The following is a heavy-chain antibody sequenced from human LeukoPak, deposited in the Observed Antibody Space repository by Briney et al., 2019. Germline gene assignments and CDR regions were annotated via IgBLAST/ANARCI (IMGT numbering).Heavy chain of an antibody. CDR2: ISGSGGGT. CDR1: SLISISDA. V-gene: IGHV3-23*01. J-gene: IGHJ4*02. D-gene: IGHD1-26*01. Sequence: GGSPLLLCSAASLISISDAKSRVSRDPAEGVQWGSAISGSGGGTYYADSVKGRFTISRDNSKNTLYLQMNSLRAEDTAVYYCAKGPVVGARTSPFEYWGQGTLVTVSS. CDR3: AKGPVVGARTSPFEY.